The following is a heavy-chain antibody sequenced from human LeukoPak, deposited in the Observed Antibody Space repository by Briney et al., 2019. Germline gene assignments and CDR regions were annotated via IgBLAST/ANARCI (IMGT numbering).Heavy chain of an antibody. D-gene: IGHD6-19*01. V-gene: IGHV3-7*05. J-gene: IGHJ3*02. Sequence: GGSLRLSCAASGFIFSSYWMSWVRQAPGKGLEWVANINQAGSEKYYVDSVKGRFTISRDNAKNSLFLQMNSLRAEDTAVYYCAKSGYSSGWFRAFDIWGQGTLVTVSS. CDR1: GFIFSSYW. CDR2: INQAGSEK. CDR3: AKSGYSSGWFRAFDI.